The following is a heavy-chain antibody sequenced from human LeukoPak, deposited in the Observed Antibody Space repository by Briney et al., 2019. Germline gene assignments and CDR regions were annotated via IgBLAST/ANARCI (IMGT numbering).Heavy chain of an antibody. CDR3: ARGMSAAYDYNWFDA. Sequence: SETLSLTCTISGGSISTYYWSWIRQRPGKGLEWIGHIFHNGNTNYNPSLVSRVTMSVAATKNQFSLKLTSVTAADTAVYFCARGMSAAYDYNWFDAWGQGTLVTVSS. V-gene: IGHV4-59*12. J-gene: IGHJ5*02. D-gene: IGHD5-12*01. CDR1: GGSISTYY. CDR2: IFHNGNT.